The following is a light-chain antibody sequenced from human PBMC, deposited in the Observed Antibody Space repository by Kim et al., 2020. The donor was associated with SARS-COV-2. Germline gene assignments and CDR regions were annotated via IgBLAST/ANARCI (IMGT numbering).Light chain of an antibody. V-gene: IGLV3-27*01. CDR2: KDR. Sequence: SVSPGKTARMTCSGDELTKKYGRRIQQKPGQASVLVIYKDRERPSGIPERFSGSSSGTTVTLTISGAQVEDEADYYCYYAADNNLVFGGGTQLTVL. CDR3: YYAADNNLV. J-gene: IGLJ3*02. CDR1: ELTKKY.